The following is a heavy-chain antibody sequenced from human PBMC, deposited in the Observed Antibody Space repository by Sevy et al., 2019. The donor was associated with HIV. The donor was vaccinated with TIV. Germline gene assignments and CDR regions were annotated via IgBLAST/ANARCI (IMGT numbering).Heavy chain of an antibody. CDR2: IAHDGNYR. V-gene: IGHV3-30*18. J-gene: IGHJ6*02. D-gene: IGHD3-16*01. CDR3: AKNRPPGGSYFSRHGMDV. Sequence: GGSLRLSCTASGFTFSTYDIHWVRRAPGNGLEWVAIIAHDGNYRYYSDSVRGRFSMSRDNSKNTAYLQMSGLSVEDTAVYYCAKNRPPGGSYFSRHGMDVWGRGTTVTVSS. CDR1: GFTFSTYD.